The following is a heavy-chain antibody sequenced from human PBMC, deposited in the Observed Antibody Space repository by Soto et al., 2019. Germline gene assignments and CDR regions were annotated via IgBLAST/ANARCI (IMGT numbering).Heavy chain of an antibody. Sequence: ASVKVSCKASGYTFTSYGISWVRQAPGQGLEWMGWISTYNGNTNFTQKLQGRVTMTTDTSTSTAYMELRSLRSDDMAVYYCARRDYGDSDYWGQGTLVTVSS. CDR2: ISTYNGNT. V-gene: IGHV1-18*03. D-gene: IGHD3-16*01. J-gene: IGHJ4*02. CDR1: GYTFTSYG. CDR3: ARRDYGDSDY.